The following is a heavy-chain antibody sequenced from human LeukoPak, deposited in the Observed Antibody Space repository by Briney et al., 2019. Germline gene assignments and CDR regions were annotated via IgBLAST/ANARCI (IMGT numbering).Heavy chain of an antibody. Sequence: PGESLRLSCAASGFICSSYSMNCVRQAAGEGVEWVSFISSSSSTIFYADSVKGRFTISRDNAKNSLYLQMNSLRAEDTAVYYCARDRGGSYSAIDYWGQGTLVTVSS. J-gene: IGHJ4*02. D-gene: IGHD2-15*01. CDR2: ISSSSSTI. CDR1: GFICSSYS. V-gene: IGHV3-48*04. CDR3: ARDRGGSYSAIDY.